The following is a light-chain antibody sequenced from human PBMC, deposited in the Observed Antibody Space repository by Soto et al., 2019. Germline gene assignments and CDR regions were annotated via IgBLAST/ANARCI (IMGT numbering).Light chain of an antibody. Sequence: QSVLTQPPSVSAAPGQKVTISCSGNNSNVGKNYVSWYQQLPGTAPKLLIYDNTNRPSGIPDRFSGSKSGTSATLGITGLQTGDEADYYCRTWDSILNYVIFGAGTKLTVL. CDR3: RTWDSILNYVI. CDR2: DNT. V-gene: IGLV1-51*01. CDR1: NSNVGKNY. J-gene: IGLJ2*01.